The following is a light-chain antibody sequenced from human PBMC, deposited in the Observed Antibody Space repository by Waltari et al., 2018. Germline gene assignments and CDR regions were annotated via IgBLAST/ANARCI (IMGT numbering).Light chain of an antibody. CDR1: HNINTY. CDR2: DAS. CDR3: QAGSAWPPALT. V-gene: IGKV3-11*01. Sequence: EIVLTQSPVTVSLSPGDRATLSCRASHNINTYLGWYQHKPGQAPRLLIYDASNRARGVPARISGSGSGTDFALTISSLEAEDSAVYYCQAGSAWPPALTFGGGSRVEIK. J-gene: IGKJ4*01.